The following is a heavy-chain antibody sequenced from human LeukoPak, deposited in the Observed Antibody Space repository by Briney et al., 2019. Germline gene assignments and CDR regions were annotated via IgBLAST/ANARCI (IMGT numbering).Heavy chain of an antibody. CDR2: ISGSGGST. CDR3: AKGDYGDYGAFGEIDY. Sequence: GGSLRLSCAASGFTFSSYAMSWVRQAPGKGLEWVSAISGSGGSTYYADSVKGRFTISRDNSKNTPYLQMNSLRAEDTAVYYCAKGDYGDYGAFGEIDYWGQGTLVTVSS. D-gene: IGHD4-17*01. J-gene: IGHJ4*02. V-gene: IGHV3-23*01. CDR1: GFTFSSYA.